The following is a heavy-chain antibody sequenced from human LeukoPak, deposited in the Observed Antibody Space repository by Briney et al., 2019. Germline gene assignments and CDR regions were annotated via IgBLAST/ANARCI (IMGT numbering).Heavy chain of an antibody. D-gene: IGHD2-8*02. CDR3: ARDDVTTNGGVIADSRLFDI. V-gene: IGHV3-30*03. CDR2: ISYDGSNK. Sequence: GGSLRLSCAASGFTFRSYGMHWVRQAPGKGLEWVAVISYDGSNKYYADSVKGRFTISRDNAKNSLYLQMNSLRGEDTALYYCARDDVTTNGGVIADSRLFDIWGQGTMVTVSS. CDR1: GFTFRSYG. J-gene: IGHJ3*02.